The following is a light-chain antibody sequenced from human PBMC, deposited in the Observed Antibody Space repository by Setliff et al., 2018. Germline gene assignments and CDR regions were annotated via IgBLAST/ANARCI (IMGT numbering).Light chain of an antibody. CDR3: SSCASSSTLV. CDR2: DVS. Sequence: QSALTQPASVSGSPGQSITISCTGTSSDVGGYNYVSWYQQHPGKAPKLMIYDVSNRPSEVSHRFSGSKSGNTASLTISGLQAEDEADYYCSSCASSSTLVFGGGTKVTVL. CDR1: SSDVGGYNY. V-gene: IGLV2-14*03. J-gene: IGLJ2*01.